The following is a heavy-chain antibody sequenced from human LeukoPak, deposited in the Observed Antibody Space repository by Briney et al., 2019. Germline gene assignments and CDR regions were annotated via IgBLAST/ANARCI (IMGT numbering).Heavy chain of an antibody. J-gene: IGHJ4*02. Sequence: GRSLRLSCAASGFTFSSYGMYWVRQAPGKGLEWVAVISYDGSNKYYADSVKGRFTISRDNSKNTLYLQMNSLRAEDTAVYYCAKVVFVAVAGRLDYWGQGTLVTVSS. CDR2: ISYDGSNK. CDR3: AKVVFVAVAGRLDY. CDR1: GFTFSSYG. D-gene: IGHD6-19*01. V-gene: IGHV3-30*18.